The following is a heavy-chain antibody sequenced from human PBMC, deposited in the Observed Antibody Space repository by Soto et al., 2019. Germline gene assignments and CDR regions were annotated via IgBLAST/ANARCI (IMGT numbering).Heavy chain of an antibody. CDR1: GSTFSNAW. Sequence: PGGSLRLSCAASGSTFSNAWMSWVRQAPGKGLEWVGRIKSKTDGGTTDYAAPVKGRFTISREDSKNTLYLQMNSLKTEDTAVYYCTIPYYNFWSGLVYYGMDVWGQGTTVTVSS. D-gene: IGHD3-3*01. V-gene: IGHV3-15*01. J-gene: IGHJ6*02. CDR3: TIPYYNFWSGLVYYGMDV. CDR2: IKSKTDGGTT.